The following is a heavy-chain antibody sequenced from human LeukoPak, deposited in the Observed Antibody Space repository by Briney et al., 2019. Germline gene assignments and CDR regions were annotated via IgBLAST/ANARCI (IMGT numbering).Heavy chain of an antibody. Sequence: ASVKVSCKASGYTFIDYYFNWVRQAPGQGPEWMGRINVKSGATDYAQKFQGRVTVTRDTSTSTVYMELSSLRSEDTAVYYCARRPRPIQRGIVAPGWFDPWGQGTLVTVSS. CDR1: GYTFIDYY. J-gene: IGHJ5*02. D-gene: IGHD3-22*01. V-gene: IGHV1-2*06. CDR2: INVKSGAT. CDR3: ARRPRPIQRGIVAPGWFDP.